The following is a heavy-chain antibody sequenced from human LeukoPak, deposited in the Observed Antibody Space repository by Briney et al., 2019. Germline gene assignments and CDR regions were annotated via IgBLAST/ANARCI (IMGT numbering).Heavy chain of an antibody. CDR1: EYTFTDYN. J-gene: IGHJ1*01. Sequence: ASVKVSCKASEYTFTDYNMHWVRQTPGQGLEWMGWINPNSGGTNYAQKFQGRVTLTRDTSISTAYMELSRLRSDDTAVYYCARGIYDSSDFEYFQDWGQGTLVTVSS. CDR3: ARGIYDSSDFEYFQD. D-gene: IGHD3-22*01. V-gene: IGHV1-2*02. CDR2: INPNSGGT.